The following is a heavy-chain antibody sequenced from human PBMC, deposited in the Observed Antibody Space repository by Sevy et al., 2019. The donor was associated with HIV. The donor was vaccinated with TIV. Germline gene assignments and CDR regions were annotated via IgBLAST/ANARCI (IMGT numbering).Heavy chain of an antibody. CDR3: ARDPGYDFWSGRSWFDP. Sequence: GGSLRLSCAASGFTFSSYAMHWVRQAPGKGLEWVAVISYDGSNKYYADSVKGRFTISRDNSKNTLYLQMSSLRAEDTAVYYSARDPGYDFWSGRSWFDPWGQGTLVTVSS. D-gene: IGHD3-3*01. J-gene: IGHJ5*02. CDR1: GFTFSSYA. CDR2: ISYDGSNK. V-gene: IGHV3-30-3*01.